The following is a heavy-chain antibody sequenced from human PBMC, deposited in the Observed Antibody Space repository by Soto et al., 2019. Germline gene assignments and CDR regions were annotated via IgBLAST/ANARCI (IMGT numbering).Heavy chain of an antibody. CDR3: ASTRDSSYDY. CDR1: GFTVSGNY. CDR2: IYNGGGT. D-gene: IGHD2-2*01. Sequence: EVQLVETGGGLIQPGGSLRLSCAASGFTVSGNYMSWVRQAPGKGLEWVSVIYNGGGTYYADSVKGRFTISRDNSKNTRYLQMNSLRAEDTAVYYCASTRDSSYDYWGQGTLVTVSS. V-gene: IGHV3-53*02. J-gene: IGHJ4*02.